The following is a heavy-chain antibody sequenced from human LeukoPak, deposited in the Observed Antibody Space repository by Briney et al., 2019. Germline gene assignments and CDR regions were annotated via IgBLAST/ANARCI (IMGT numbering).Heavy chain of an antibody. V-gene: IGHV3-11*05. CDR2: ISTGSTYT. J-gene: IGHJ2*01. CDR3: TREDNWYFDL. CDR1: GFTFSDYY. Sequence: GGSLRLSRAASGFTFSDYYMTWIRQAPGKGLEWLSYISTGSTYTNYANSVKGRSTISRDNAKNSLYLQLNSLRAEDTAVYYCTREDNWYFDLWGRGTLVTVSS.